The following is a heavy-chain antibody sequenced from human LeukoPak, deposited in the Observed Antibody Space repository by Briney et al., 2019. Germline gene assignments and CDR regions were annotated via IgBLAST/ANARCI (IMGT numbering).Heavy chain of an antibody. J-gene: IGHJ6*04. CDR2: FDPEDGET. Sequence: ASVKVSCKVSGYTLTELSMHWVRQAPGKGLEWMGGFDPEDGETIYAQKFQGRVTMTEDTSTDTAYMELSSLRSEDTAVYYCATTRSAYYYYGMDVWGKGTTVTVSS. CDR1: GYTLTELS. CDR3: ATTRSAYYYYGMDV. V-gene: IGHV1-24*01.